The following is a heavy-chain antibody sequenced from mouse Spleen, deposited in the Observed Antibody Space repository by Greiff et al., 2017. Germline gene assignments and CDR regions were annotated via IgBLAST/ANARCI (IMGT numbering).Heavy chain of an antibody. CDR3: ARGWLLRAMDY. V-gene: IGHV1-55*01. D-gene: IGHD2-3*01. Sequence: VQLQQPGAELVKPGTSVKLSCKASGYNFTSYWINWVKLRPGQGLEWIGDIYPGSGSTNYNEKFKSKATLTVDTSSSTAYMQLSSLASEDSALYYCARGWLLRAMDYWGQGTSVTVSS. CDR1: GYNFTSYW. CDR2: IYPGSGST. J-gene: IGHJ4*01.